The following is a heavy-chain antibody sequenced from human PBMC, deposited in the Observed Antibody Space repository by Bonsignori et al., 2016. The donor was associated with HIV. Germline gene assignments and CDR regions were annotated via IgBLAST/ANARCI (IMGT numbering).Heavy chain of an antibody. D-gene: IGHD6-19*01. J-gene: IGHJ4*02. CDR1: GFTFSSYG. V-gene: IGHV3-30*03. CDR2: ISYDGSNK. CDR3: ALGMAVAANFDY. Sequence: GESLKISCAASGFTFSSYGMHWVRRAPGKGLEWLAVISYDGSNKYYADSVRGRFTISRDNSMNTLYLQMNSLRAEDTAVYYCALGMAVAANFDYWGQGTLVTVSS.